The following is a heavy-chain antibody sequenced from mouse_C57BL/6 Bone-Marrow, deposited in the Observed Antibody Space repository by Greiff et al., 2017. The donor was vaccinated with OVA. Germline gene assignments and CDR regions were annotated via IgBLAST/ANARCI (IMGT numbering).Heavy chain of an antibody. J-gene: IGHJ4*01. CDR3: TTERGDY. CDR2: IDPGNGDT. CDR1: GFNIKDDY. Sequence: EVQLVESGAELVRPGATVKLSCTASGFNIKDDYMHWVQQRPEQGLEWIGWIDPGNGDTEYASMFPGKATITADTSTNTAYLQLSSLTSEDTAVYYCTTERGDYWGQGTSVTVSS. V-gene: IGHV14-4*01.